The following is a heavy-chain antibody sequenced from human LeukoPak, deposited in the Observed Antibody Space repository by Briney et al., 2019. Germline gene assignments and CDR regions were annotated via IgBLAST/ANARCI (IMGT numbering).Heavy chain of an antibody. V-gene: IGHV4-34*01. CDR3: AVGIAARPDFYYYYMDV. J-gene: IGHJ6*03. D-gene: IGHD6-6*01. Sequence: SETLSLTCAVYGGSFSGYYWSWIRQPPGKGLEWIGEINHSGSTNYNPSLKSRVTISVDTSKNHFSLKLSSVTAADTAVYYCAVGIAARPDFYYYYMDVWGKGTTVTVSS. CDR2: INHSGST. CDR1: GGSFSGYY.